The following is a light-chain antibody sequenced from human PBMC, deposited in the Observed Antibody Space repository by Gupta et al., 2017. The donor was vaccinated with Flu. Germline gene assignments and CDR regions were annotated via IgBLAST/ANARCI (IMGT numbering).Light chain of an antibody. CDR1: KIGTKC. CDR2: GGR. CDR3: QVWETDSYRPFYA. V-gene: IGLV3-21*02. Sequence: SYVLTQPPSVSVAPGQTATLTCWGNKIGTKCVYWYQQKPGQAPVLVYGGRDRPSGIPERFSGFNSGNTATLTISRVEAGDEADYFCQVWETDSYRPFYAFGTGSKVTVL. J-gene: IGLJ1*01.